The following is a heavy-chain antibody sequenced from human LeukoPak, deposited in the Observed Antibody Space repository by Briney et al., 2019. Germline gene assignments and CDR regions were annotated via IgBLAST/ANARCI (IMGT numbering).Heavy chain of an antibody. D-gene: IGHD3-22*01. V-gene: IGHV4-39*01. CDR1: GGSTSSSSYY. CDR2: IYYSGST. J-gene: IGHJ4*02. CDR3: ARSSSSGYRIDY. Sequence: SETLSLTCTVSGGSTSSSSYYWGWIRQPPGKGLEWIGSIYYSGSTYYNPSLKSRVTISVDTSKNQFSLKLSSMTAADTAVYYCARSSSSGYRIDYWGQGTLVTVSS.